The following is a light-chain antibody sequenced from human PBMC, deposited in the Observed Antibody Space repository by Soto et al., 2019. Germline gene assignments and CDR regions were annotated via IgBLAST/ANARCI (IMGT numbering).Light chain of an antibody. CDR1: ESVNDY. V-gene: IGKV3-11*02. Sequence: VLTQSPATLFLSPGERATLFCRANESVNDYLAWYQQRPGQAPRLLIFDASNRAPGIPARFSASGSRRDFTLTISSLEPEDFAVYYCQRTYNAPFTFGPGTKV. CDR2: DAS. J-gene: IGKJ3*01. CDR3: QRTYNAPFT.